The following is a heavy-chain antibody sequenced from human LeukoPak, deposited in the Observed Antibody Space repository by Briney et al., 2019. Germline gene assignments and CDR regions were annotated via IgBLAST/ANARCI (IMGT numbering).Heavy chain of an antibody. CDR3: ARATSSGLTAAGPSYYFDY. V-gene: IGHV1-3*04. J-gene: IGHJ4*02. D-gene: IGHD6-13*01. CDR2: ILTGNGNT. Sequence: GASVKVSCKASGYIFTSYAIQWVRQAPGQRLEWMGWILTGNGNTKYSQKFQDRVTITRDTSASTVYMELSSLRSEDTAVYYCARATSSGLTAAGPSYYFDYWGQGTLVTVSS. CDR1: GYIFTSYA.